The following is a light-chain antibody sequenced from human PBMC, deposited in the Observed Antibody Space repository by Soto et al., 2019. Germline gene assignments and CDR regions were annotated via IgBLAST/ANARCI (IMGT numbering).Light chain of an antibody. J-gene: IGLJ1*01. V-gene: IGLV2-14*03. CDR3: GSYTTSTAPGL. CDR2: DVS. CDR1: SSDVGAYNY. Sequence: QSALTQPASVSGSPGQSITISCTGTSSDVGAYNYVSWYRQHPGKAPKLVIYDVSDRPSGVSNRFSGSKSGNTASLTISGLQAEDEADYYCGSYTTSTAPGLFGTGTKLTVL.